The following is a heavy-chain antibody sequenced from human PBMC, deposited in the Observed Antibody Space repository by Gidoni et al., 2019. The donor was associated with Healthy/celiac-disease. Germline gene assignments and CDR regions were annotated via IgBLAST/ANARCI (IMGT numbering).Heavy chain of an antibody. CDR3: ARDHYYDSSGYYSYYYYGMDV. D-gene: IGHD3-22*01. Sequence: EVQLVESGGGLVKPGGSLRLSCAASGFTFSSYSMNWVRQAPGKGLEWVSSISSSSSYIYYADSVKGRFTISRDNAKNSLYLQMNSLRAEDTAVYYCARDHYYDSSGYYSYYYYGMDVWGQGTTVTVSS. CDR1: GFTFSSYS. J-gene: IGHJ6*02. CDR2: ISSSSSYI. V-gene: IGHV3-21*01.